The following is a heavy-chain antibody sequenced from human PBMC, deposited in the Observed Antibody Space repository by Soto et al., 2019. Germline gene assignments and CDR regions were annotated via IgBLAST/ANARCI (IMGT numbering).Heavy chain of an antibody. CDR2: ISGSGGGT. Sequence: SLRLSCAASGFTFSSYAMSWVRQAPGKGLEWVSAISGSGGGTYYPDSVKGRFTISRDDSKNTLYLQMNSLRAEDTAVYYCASKWIPPYYFDCWGQGTLVTVSS. CDR3: ASKWIPPYYFDC. D-gene: IGHD5-12*01. CDR1: GFTFSSYA. V-gene: IGHV3-23*01. J-gene: IGHJ4*02.